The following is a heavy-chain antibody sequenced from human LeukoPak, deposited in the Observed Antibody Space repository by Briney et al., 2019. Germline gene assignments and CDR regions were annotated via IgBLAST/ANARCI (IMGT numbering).Heavy chain of an antibody. Sequence: GASVKVSCKASGYTFTSYDINWVRQATGQGLEWMGWMNPNSGNTGYAQKFQGRVTMTRNTSISTAYMELSSLRSEDTAVYYCARGQFLEWLLPGDYYYGMDVWGQGTRSPSP. J-gene: IGHJ6*02. CDR1: GYTFTSYD. CDR3: ARGQFLEWLLPGDYYYGMDV. CDR2: MNPNSGNT. V-gene: IGHV1-8*01. D-gene: IGHD3-3*01.